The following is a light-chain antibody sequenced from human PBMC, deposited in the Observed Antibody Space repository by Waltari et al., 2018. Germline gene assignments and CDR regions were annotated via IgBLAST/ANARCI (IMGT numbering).Light chain of an antibody. Sequence: AIRMTQSPSSFSASTGDRVTITCRASRGISSYLAWYQQKPGKAPKLLIYAASTLQSGVPSRFSGSGSGTDFTLTISCLQSEDFATYYCQQYYSYPITFGGGTKVEIK. CDR1: RGISSY. CDR3: QQYYSYPIT. J-gene: IGKJ4*01. CDR2: AAS. V-gene: IGKV1-8*01.